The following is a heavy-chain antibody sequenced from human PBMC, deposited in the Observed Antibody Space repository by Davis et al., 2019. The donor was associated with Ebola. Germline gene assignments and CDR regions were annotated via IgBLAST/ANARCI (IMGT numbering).Heavy chain of an antibody. CDR2: MNPDSGNT. Sequence: SVPVSCKPSRYTFTPHDIIRVRQAPRQGLEWMGWMNPDSGNTGYAQKFQGRVTMTRDTSITTAYMELSSLSSDDTAVYYCTRGIARRRSGSWLDPWGQGTPVTVSS. J-gene: IGHJ5*02. CDR3: TRGIARRRSGSWLDP. CDR1: RYTFTPHD. V-gene: IGHV1-8*01. D-gene: IGHD2-15*01.